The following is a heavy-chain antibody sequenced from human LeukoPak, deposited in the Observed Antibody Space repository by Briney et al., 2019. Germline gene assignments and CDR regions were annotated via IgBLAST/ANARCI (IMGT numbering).Heavy chain of an antibody. D-gene: IGHD3-22*01. V-gene: IGHV1-2*02. J-gene: IGHJ4*02. Sequence: ASVKVSCKASGYTFTGYYMHWVRQAPGQGLEWMGWINPNSGGTNYAQKFQGRVTMTRDTSISTAYLQWSSLKASDTAMYYCARHGSGFDFDYWGQGTLVTVSS. CDR3: ARHGSGFDFDY. CDR1: GYTFTGYY. CDR2: INPNSGGT.